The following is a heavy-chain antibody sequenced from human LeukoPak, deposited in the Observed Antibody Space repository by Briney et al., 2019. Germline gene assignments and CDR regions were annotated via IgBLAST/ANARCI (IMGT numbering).Heavy chain of an antibody. CDR1: GGTFSSYA. CDR3: AKMVREFYTISYYFDY. D-gene: IGHD2-8*01. CDR2: ISGSGAGT. J-gene: IGHJ4*02. Sequence: SCKASGGTFSSYAMNWVRQAPGKGLEWVSGISGSGAGTYYADSVKGRFTISRDNSKNTLYLQMNSLRAEDTAVYYCAKMVREFYTISYYFDYWGQGTLVTVSS. V-gene: IGHV3-23*01.